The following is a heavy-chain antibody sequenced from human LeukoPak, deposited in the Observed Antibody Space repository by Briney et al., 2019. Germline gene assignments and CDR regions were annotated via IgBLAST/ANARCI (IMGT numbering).Heavy chain of an antibody. J-gene: IGHJ4*02. CDR2: ISGSGGST. CDR1: GFTFSSYA. CDR3: AKDSYSSSSGLDY. Sequence: GGSLRLSCAASGFTFSSYAMSWVRQAPGKGLEWVSAISGSGGSTYYADAVKGRFTISRDNSKNTLYLQMNSLRAEDTAVYYCAKDSYSSSSGLDYWGQGTLVTVSS. D-gene: IGHD6-6*01. V-gene: IGHV3-23*01.